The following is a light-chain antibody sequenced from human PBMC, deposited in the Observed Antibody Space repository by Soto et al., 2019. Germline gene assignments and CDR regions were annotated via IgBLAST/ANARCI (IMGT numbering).Light chain of an antibody. V-gene: IGLV2-23*02. CDR3: CSYAGSSTLRV. CDR1: SSDVGSYNL. J-gene: IGLJ1*01. Sequence: QSVLTQPASVSGSPGQSITISCTGTSSDVGSYNLVSWYQQHPGKAPKLMIYEVSKRPSGVSNRFSGSKSGNTASLTISGLQAEYEADYYCCSYAGSSTLRVFGTGTKVT. CDR2: EVS.